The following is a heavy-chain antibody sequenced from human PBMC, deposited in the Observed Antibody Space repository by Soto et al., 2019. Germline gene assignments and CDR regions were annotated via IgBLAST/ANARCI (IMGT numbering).Heavy chain of an antibody. Sequence: EVQLAESGGGMVQPGGSLRLSCVASGFTFSSYDMHWVRQAPGKGLEYVSSISSNGGTTYYGNSVKGRFTISRDNSKNPLYLQMGGLRAEDMAVYYCVRRVSGNYDYWGQGTLVTVSS. CDR2: ISSNGGTT. CDR1: GFTFSSYD. J-gene: IGHJ4*02. CDR3: VRRVSGNYDY. V-gene: IGHV3-64*01. D-gene: IGHD1-7*01.